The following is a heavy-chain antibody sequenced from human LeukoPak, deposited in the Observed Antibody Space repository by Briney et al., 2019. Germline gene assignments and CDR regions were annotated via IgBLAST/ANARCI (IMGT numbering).Heavy chain of an antibody. D-gene: IGHD3-10*01. Sequence: GGSLRLSCAASRFTFRNYAMHWVRQAPGKGLERVAVISSDGTNKDYADSVKGRFSISRDNSKNTLYLQMNRLRADDTAVYYCARDRSQEFDPWGQGTLVTVSS. CDR3: ARDRSQEFDP. CDR1: RFTFRNYA. CDR2: ISSDGTNK. V-gene: IGHV3-30*04. J-gene: IGHJ5*02.